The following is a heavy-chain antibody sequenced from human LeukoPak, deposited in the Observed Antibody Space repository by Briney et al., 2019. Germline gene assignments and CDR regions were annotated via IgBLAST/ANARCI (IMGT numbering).Heavy chain of an antibody. CDR1: GFTFSSYA. CDR3: ATRPVTTYAY. Sequence: PGGSLRLSCAASGFTFSSYAMNWVRQAPGKRLEWVSAISGSGGSTYYADSVKGRFTISRDTSKNTLYLQMNSLRAEDTAVYYCATRPVTTYAYWGQGTLVTVSS. D-gene: IGHD4-17*01. J-gene: IGHJ4*02. V-gene: IGHV3-23*01. CDR2: ISGSGGST.